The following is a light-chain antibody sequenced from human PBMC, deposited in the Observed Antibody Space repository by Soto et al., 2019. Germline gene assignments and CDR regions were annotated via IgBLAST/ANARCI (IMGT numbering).Light chain of an antibody. CDR3: AAWDDSLSGVI. J-gene: IGLJ2*01. CDR1: SYNIGSNY. CDR2: GDN. Sequence: QSVLTQPPSASGTPGQRVTISCSGSSYNIGSNYVFWYQQLPGTAPILLIDGDNQRPSGVPDRFSASKSGTSASLAISGLRSEDEAYYYCAAWDDSLSGVIFGGGTQLTVL. V-gene: IGLV1-47*02.